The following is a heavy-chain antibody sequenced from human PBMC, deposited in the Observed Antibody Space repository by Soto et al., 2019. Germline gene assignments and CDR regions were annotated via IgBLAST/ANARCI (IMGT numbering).Heavy chain of an antibody. CDR2: ISDSGATT. Sequence: PVGSLRLSCAASGFPFGENAMSWVRQAPGKGLEWVSGISDSGATTYYADSVRGRFTISRDNSKNTLYLQMKSLRAEDSASYYCAKEDTSSGSLDYWGQGALVTVSS. CDR1: GFPFGENA. J-gene: IGHJ4*02. V-gene: IGHV3-23*01. CDR3: AKEDTSSGSLDY. D-gene: IGHD6-19*01.